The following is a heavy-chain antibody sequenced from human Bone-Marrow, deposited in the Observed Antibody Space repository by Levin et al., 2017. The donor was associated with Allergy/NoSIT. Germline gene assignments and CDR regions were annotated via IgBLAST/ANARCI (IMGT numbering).Heavy chain of an antibody. CDR1: GFTFSDYY. CDR3: ARGAYCSGGACPGPFDY. Sequence: GGSLRLSCAASGFTFSDYYMDWVRQAPGQGLEWVGRSRSKGHSYSTEYAASVKGRFTVSRDDSKYSLFLEMSSLKTEDTAVYFCARGAYCSGGACPGPFDYWGRGTLVTVAS. V-gene: IGHV3-72*01. D-gene: IGHD2-15*01. J-gene: IGHJ4*01. CDR2: SRSKGHSYST.